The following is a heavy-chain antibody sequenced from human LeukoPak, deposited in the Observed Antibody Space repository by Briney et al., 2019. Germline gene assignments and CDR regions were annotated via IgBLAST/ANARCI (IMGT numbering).Heavy chain of an antibody. D-gene: IGHD6-13*01. CDR3: AREKNIAAAIDY. Sequence: GGSLRLSCVASGYTFSTYGLHWVRQAPGKGLEWVADIWYDGSNKYYADSVKGRFTISRDNSNNTLYMQMNSLRAEDTAVYYCAREKNIAAAIDYWGQGTLVTVSS. J-gene: IGHJ4*02. CDR1: GYTFSTYG. V-gene: IGHV3-33*01. CDR2: IWYDGSNK.